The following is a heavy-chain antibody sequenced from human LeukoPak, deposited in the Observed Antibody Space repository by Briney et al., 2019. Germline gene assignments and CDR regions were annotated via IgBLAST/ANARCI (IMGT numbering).Heavy chain of an antibody. D-gene: IGHD3-10*01. CDR3: ARVGSGSYYKDY. CDR2: ISSSSSYI. V-gene: IGHV3-21*01. J-gene: IGHJ4*02. CDR1: GFTFSSYS. Sequence: GGSLRLSCAASGFTFSSYSMNWVRQAPGKGLEWVSSISSSSSYIYYADSVKGRFTISRDNAKNSLYLQMNSLRAEDTAVYYCARVGSGSYYKDYWGQGTLVTVSS.